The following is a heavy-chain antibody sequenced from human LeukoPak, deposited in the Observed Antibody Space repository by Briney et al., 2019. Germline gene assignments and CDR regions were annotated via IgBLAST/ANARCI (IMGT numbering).Heavy chain of an antibody. V-gene: IGHV1-69*13. CDR1: GGTFSSYA. CDR2: IIPIFGTA. J-gene: IGHJ6*02. Sequence: EASVKVSCKASGGTFSSYAISWVRQAPGQGLEWMGGIIPIFGTANYAQKFQGRVTITADESTSTAYMKLSSLRSEDTAVYYCARWEVGIAAAGLKFYYYYGMDVWGQGTTVTVSS. CDR3: ARWEVGIAAAGLKFYYYYGMDV. D-gene: IGHD6-13*01.